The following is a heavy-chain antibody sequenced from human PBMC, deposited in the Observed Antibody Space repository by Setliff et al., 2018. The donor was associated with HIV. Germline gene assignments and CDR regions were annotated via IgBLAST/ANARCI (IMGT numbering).Heavy chain of an antibody. V-gene: IGHV1-2*02. J-gene: IGHJ5*02. D-gene: IGHD3-16*01. Sequence: ASVKVSCKTSGCTLDAKYIHWARQAPGQGLEWMGWINPNSGGTNYARKFQGRVTMTRDTSISTAYMELNSLRSGDTAVYYCATAGGRSWFDPWGPGALVTVSS. CDR3: ATAGGRSWFDP. CDR2: INPNSGGT. CDR1: GCTLDAKY.